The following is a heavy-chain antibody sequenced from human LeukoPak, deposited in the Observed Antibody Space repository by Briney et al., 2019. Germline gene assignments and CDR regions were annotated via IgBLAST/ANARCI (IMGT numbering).Heavy chain of an antibody. CDR2: IYHSGST. CDR3: ARDTGSSIRAVSDAFDI. Sequence: ASETLSLTCTVSGGSISSGGYYWSWIRQPPGKGLEWIGYIYHSGSTYYNPSLKSRVTISVDRSKNQFSLKLSSVTAADTAVYYCARDTGSSIRAVSDAFDIWGQGTMVTVSS. D-gene: IGHD5/OR15-5a*01. J-gene: IGHJ3*02. CDR1: GGSISSGGYY. V-gene: IGHV4-30-2*01.